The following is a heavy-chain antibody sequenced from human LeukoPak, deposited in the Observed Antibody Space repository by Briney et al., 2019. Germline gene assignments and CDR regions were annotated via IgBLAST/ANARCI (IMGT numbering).Heavy chain of an antibody. CDR1: GFTFRSYG. D-gene: IGHD3-22*01. CDR2: ISSRSTTM. CDR3: AKDPHPSGYGDFYYMDV. Sequence: GGSLRLACAASGFTFRSYGTNWVRQAPGEGPEWVSYISSRSTTMYYADSVRGRFTISRDNAKNSLYLEMSSLRPEDTAVYRCAKDPHPSGYGDFYYMDVWGKGTTGTVSS. V-gene: IGHV3-48*01. J-gene: IGHJ6*03.